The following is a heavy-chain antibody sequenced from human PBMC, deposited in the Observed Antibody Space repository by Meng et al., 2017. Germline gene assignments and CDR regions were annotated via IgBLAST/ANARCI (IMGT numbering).Heavy chain of an antibody. J-gene: IGHJ4*02. CDR2: IDPKSDNT. CDR1: GIPFAAYW. Sequence: GPEVNKPGAFVEGSSKAFGIPFAAYWIPWVRQAPGQGLEWMGRIDPKSDNTHYAQKFQGRVTMTRDTSISTAYMELSGLRSDDTAVYYCARDEDISAAGYLLGDFWGQGTLVTVSS. D-gene: IGHD6-13*01. V-gene: IGHV1-2*06. CDR3: ARDEDISAAGYLLGDF.